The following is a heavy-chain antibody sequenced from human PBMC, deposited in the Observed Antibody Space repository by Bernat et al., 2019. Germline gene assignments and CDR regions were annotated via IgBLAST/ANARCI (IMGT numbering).Heavy chain of an antibody. D-gene: IGHD6-13*01. CDR3: ARHRFSSSHSPLDY. J-gene: IGHJ4*02. V-gene: IGHV4-39*01. CDR2: IYYSGNT. CDR1: GGSISSSSYY. Sequence: QLQLQESGPGLVKPSETPSLTCTVSGGSISSSSYYWGWIRQPPGKGLEWIGTIYYSGNTYYNPSLKSRVTISVDTSKNQFSLKLSSVTAADTAVYYCARHRFSSSHSPLDYWGQGTLVTVSS.